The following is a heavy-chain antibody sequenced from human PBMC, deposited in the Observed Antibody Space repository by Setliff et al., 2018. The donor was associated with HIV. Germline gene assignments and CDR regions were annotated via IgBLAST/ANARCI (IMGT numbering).Heavy chain of an antibody. Sequence: GGSLRLSCAASGFTFSDYYMDWVRQAPGKGLEWVGFIRSKAYGGTTEYAASVKDRFTVSRDDSKSIAYLQINSLKTEDTAVYYCTRDKGYAFDIWGQGTMVTVSS. CDR2: IRSKAYGGTT. J-gene: IGHJ3*02. D-gene: IGHD5-18*01. CDR3: TRDKGYAFDI. V-gene: IGHV3-49*04. CDR1: GFTFSDYY.